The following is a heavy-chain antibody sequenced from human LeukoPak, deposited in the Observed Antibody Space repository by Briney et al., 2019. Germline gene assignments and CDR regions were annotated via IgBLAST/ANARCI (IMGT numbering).Heavy chain of an antibody. V-gene: IGHV3-53*01. D-gene: IGHD5-12*01. CDR2: IHSGGTT. CDR1: GFTVSNNY. CDR3: ARDSDSGYGPFAS. Sequence: PVGSLRLSCAAPGFTVSNNYMSWVRQAPGKGLEWVSVIHSGGTTNYADSVQGRFTISRDNSKTTVYLHMNSLSAEDTAVYYCARDSDSGYGPFASWGQGTLVTVSS. J-gene: IGHJ4*02.